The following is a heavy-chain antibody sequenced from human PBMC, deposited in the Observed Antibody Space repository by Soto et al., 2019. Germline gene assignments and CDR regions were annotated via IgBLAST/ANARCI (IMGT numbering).Heavy chain of an antibody. J-gene: IGHJ3*02. CDR1: GYTFTSYY. Sequence: ASVKVSCKASGYTFTSYYMHWVRQAPGQGLEWMGIINPSGGSTSYAQKFQGRVTMTRDTSTSTVYMELSSLRSEDTAVYYCARGYYDSSGYYYAWIGGAFDIWGQGTMVTVSS. V-gene: IGHV1-46*03. CDR3: ARGYYDSSGYYYAWIGGAFDI. D-gene: IGHD3-22*01. CDR2: INPSGGST.